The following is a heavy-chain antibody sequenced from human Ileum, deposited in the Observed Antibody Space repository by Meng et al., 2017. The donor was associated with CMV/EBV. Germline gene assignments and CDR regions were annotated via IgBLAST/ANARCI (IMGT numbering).Heavy chain of an antibody. CDR3: GRDLYSRPYYYYYGIDV. D-gene: IGHD6-13*01. J-gene: IGHJ6*02. CDR2: ISYSGTT. Sequence: GSLRLSCTVSGVSINDYYCSWVRQAPDNRLEWIGYISYSGTTNYNPSLKSRVTMSVDPSKNQFSLRLSSVTAADTAVYYCGRDLYSRPYYYYYGIDVWGQGTTVTVSS. CDR1: GVSINDYY. V-gene: IGHV4-59*01.